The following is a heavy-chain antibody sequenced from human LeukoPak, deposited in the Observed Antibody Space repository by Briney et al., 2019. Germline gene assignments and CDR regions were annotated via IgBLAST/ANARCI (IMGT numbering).Heavy chain of an antibody. J-gene: IGHJ5*02. CDR3: ARVGELSHTAVLRFLEWDQRPNWSDP. Sequence: PSETLSLTCAVYGGSFSGYYWSWIRQPPGKGLEWIGEINHSGSTNYNPSLKSRVTISVDTSKNQFSLKLSSVTAADTAVYYCARVGELSHTAVLRFLEWDQRPNWSDPWGQGTLVTVSS. CDR1: GGSFSGYY. V-gene: IGHV4-34*01. CDR2: INHSGST. D-gene: IGHD3-3*01.